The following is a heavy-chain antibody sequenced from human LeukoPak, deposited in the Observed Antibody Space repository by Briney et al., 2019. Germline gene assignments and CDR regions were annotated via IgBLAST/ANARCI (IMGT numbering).Heavy chain of an antibody. CDR2: VYYTGGT. CDR1: GGSISSSSYY. J-gene: IGHJ5*02. D-gene: IGHD5-24*01. CDR3: ARQLGDGYNLVYWFDP. Sequence: PSETLSLTCTVSGGSISSSSYYWGWIRQSPGKGLEWIVSVYYTGGTQDSPSLKGRVTISEDTSKNQFSLKLTSVAAEDTAVYYCARQLGDGYNLVYWFDPWGQGTLVTVSS. V-gene: IGHV4-39*01.